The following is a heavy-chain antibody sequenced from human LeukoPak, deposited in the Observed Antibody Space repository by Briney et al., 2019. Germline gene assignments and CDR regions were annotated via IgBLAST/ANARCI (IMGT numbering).Heavy chain of an antibody. CDR1: GFTFSNAW. CDR2: IKSKTDGGTT. Sequence: GGSLRLSCAASGFTFSNAWMNWVRQAPGKGLEWVGRIKSKTDGGTTDCAAPVKGRFTISGDDSKNTLYLQMNSLRAEDTAVYYCARVLYIGGYIQYWGQGTLVTVSS. CDR3: ARVLYIGGYIQY. D-gene: IGHD3-16*01. J-gene: IGHJ1*01. V-gene: IGHV3-15*07.